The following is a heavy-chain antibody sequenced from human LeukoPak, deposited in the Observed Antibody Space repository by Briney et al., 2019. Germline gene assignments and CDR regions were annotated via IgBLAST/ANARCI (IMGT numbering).Heavy chain of an antibody. CDR3: ARDGRTTVITVLDY. CDR2: IVVGSNNT. V-gene: IGHV1-58*02. CDR1: GFTFTSSA. D-gene: IGHD4-17*01. Sequence: SVRVSCKASGFTFTSSAMQWVRQARGQRLEWIGWIVVGSNNTNYAQKFQGRVTITADKSTSTAYMELSSLRSEDTAVYYCARDGRTTVITVLDYWGQGTLVTVSS. J-gene: IGHJ4*02.